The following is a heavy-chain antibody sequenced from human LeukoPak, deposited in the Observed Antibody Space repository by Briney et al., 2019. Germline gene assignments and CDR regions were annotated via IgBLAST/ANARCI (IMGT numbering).Heavy chain of an antibody. Sequence: GGSLRLSCAASGFTFSSYSMNWVRQAPGKGLEWVSSISSSSSYIYYADSVKGRFTISRDNAKNSLYLQMNSLRAEDTAVYYCARVLSGYSSSWANWFDPWGQGTLVTVSS. CDR3: ARVLSGYSSSWANWFDP. V-gene: IGHV3-21*01. CDR2: ISSSSSYI. CDR1: GFTFSSYS. J-gene: IGHJ5*02. D-gene: IGHD6-13*01.